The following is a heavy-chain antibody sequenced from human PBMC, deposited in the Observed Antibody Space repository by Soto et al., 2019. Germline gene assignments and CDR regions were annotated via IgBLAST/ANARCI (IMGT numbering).Heavy chain of an antibody. CDR2: IYYSGST. D-gene: IGHD3-10*01. Sequence: SGPTLVNPTQTLTLTCTFSGFSLSTSGMCVSWIRQPPGKGLEWIGYIYYSGSTYYNPSLKSRVTISVDTSKNQFSLKLSSVTAADTAVYYCARDVRLSYYGSGSLNWFDPWGQGTLVTVSS. V-gene: IGHV4-31*03. J-gene: IGHJ5*02. CDR1: GFSLSTSGMC. CDR3: ARDVRLSYYGSGSLNWFDP.